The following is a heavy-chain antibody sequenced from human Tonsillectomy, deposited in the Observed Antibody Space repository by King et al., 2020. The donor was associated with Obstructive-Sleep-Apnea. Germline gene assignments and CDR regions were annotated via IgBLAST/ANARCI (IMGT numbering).Heavy chain of an antibody. CDR3: ARGGYTYSSYTTT. Sequence: VQLQQWGAGLLKPSETLSLTCAVYGGSFSGYYWSWIRQPPGKGLEWIGEINHSGSTNYNPSLKSRVTISVDTSKNQFSLKLSSVTAADTAVYYCARGGYTYSSYTTTWGQGTLVTVSS. V-gene: IGHV4-34*01. CDR1: GGSFSGYY. D-gene: IGHD6-6*01. CDR2: INHSGST. J-gene: IGHJ4*02.